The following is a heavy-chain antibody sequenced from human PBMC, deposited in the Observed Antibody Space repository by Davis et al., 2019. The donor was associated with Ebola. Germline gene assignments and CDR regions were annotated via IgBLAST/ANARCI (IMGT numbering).Heavy chain of an antibody. CDR2: IKQDGSEK. Sequence: PGGSLRLSCVVSGFSFDQYWMSWVRQAPGKGLEWVANIKQDGSEKRYVDSVKGRFTISRDNSKNTLYLQMNSLRAEDTAVYYCARGLIQLWLRGNYFDYWGQGTLVTVSS. CDR1: GFSFDQYW. V-gene: IGHV3-7*01. D-gene: IGHD5-18*01. CDR3: ARGLIQLWLRGNYFDY. J-gene: IGHJ4*02.